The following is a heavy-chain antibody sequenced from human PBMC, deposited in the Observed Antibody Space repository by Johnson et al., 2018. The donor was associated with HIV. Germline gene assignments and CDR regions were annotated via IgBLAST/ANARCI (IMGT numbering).Heavy chain of an antibody. D-gene: IGHD6-13*01. CDR3: ARGGSSWGRDAFDI. J-gene: IGHJ3*02. CDR1: GFTFSNYA. Sequence: MLLVESGGGVVQPGGSVRLSCAASGFTFSNYAMHWVRQAPGKGLEYVSTTSSNGDRTYYANSVKGRFIISRDNSENTLYLQMNSLRAEDTAVYYCARGGSSWGRDAFDI. V-gene: IGHV3-64*01. CDR2: TSSNGDRT.